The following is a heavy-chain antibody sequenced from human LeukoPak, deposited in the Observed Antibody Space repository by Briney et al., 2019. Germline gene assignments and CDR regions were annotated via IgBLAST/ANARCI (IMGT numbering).Heavy chain of an antibody. D-gene: IGHD6-19*01. CDR2: ISYNGNT. J-gene: IGHJ4*02. CDR1: GGSISNYY. V-gene: IGHV4-59*01. Sequence: SETLSLTCTVSGGSISNYYWKWIRQPPGKGLEWVGYISYNGNTNYSPSLKSRVTMSVDTSKNQFSLRLRSVTAADTAVYYCARAGSSGWYGEYWGQGTLVTVSS. CDR3: ARAGSSGWYGEY.